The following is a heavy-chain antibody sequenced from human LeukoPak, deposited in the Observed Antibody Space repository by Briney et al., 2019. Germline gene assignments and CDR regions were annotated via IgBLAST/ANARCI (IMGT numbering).Heavy chain of an antibody. CDR1: GFTFSDYA. Sequence: PGGSLRLSCAASGFTFSDYAMSWVRQAPGKGLEWVSAISASDNSRYYADSVKGRFTISRDNSKNTLYLQMNTLRAEDTAVYYCAKGGDPNWFDPWGQGTLVTVSS. CDR3: AKGGDPNWFDP. J-gene: IGHJ5*02. V-gene: IGHV3-23*01. CDR2: ISASDNSR. D-gene: IGHD3-16*01.